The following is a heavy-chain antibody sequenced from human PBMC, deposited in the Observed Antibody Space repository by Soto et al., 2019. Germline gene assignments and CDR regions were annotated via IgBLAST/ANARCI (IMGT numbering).Heavy chain of an antibody. CDR1: GDSISSGAYY. CDR3: ARTNQMALELSNYYYYYGMDV. Sequence: TLSLTCTVSGDSISSGAYYWSWIRQHPGKALEWLARIDWDDDKYYSTSLKTRLTISKDTSKNQVVLTMTNMDPVDTATYYCARTNQMALELSNYYYYYGMDVWGQGTTVTVSS. V-gene: IGHV2-70*11. CDR2: IDWDDDK. D-gene: IGHD1-7*01. J-gene: IGHJ6*02.